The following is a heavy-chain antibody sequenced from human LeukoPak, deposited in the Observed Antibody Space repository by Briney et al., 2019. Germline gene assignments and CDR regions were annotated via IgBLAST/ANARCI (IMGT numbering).Heavy chain of an antibody. CDR3: AGGSTEDNYAYAY. CDR2: IRYDGSNK. J-gene: IGHJ4*02. V-gene: IGHV3-30*02. CDR1: EFTFSTYG. D-gene: IGHD5-18*01. Sequence: GGSLRLSCAASEFTFSTYGMHWVGQAPAKGLKGVAFIRYDGSNKYYADSVKGRFTISRDNSKNTLYLQMNSLRAEDTAVYYCAGGSTEDNYAYAYWGQGSLVTVSS.